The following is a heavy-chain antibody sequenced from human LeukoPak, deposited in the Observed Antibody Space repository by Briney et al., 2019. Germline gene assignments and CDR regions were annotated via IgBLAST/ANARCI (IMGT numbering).Heavy chain of an antibody. D-gene: IGHD3-9*01. J-gene: IGHJ4*02. Sequence: ASVKVSCKASGYTFTGYYMHWVRQAPGQGLEWMGWINPNSGGTNYAQKFQGRVTMTRDTSISTAYMELSRLRSDDTAVYYCARVEYDILTGYYEVFDYWGQGTLVTVFS. CDR3: ARVEYDILTGYYEVFDY. CDR2: INPNSGGT. CDR1: GYTFTGYY. V-gene: IGHV1-2*02.